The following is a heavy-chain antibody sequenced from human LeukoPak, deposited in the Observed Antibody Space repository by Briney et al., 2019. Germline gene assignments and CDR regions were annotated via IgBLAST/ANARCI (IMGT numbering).Heavy chain of an antibody. CDR2: ISTTGGST. CDR1: GFTFNNYA. V-gene: IGHV3-23*01. J-gene: IGHJ4*02. CDR3: AKDWTTVVTPKGYYFDS. D-gene: IGHD4-23*01. Sequence: GGSLRLSCAASGFTFNNYAMSWVRQAPGKGLEWVSAISTTGGSTYYADSVKGRFTISRDNSKNTLSLQMDSLRVEDTAVYYCAKDWTTVVTPKGYYFDSWGQGTLVTVSS.